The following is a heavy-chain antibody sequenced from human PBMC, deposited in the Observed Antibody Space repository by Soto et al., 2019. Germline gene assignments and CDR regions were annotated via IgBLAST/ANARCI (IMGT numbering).Heavy chain of an antibody. CDR1: GDSIRSSSY. CDR2: IYYSGTT. Sequence: SETLSLTCTVSGDSIRSSSYWGWIRQPPGKGLEWIGSIYYSGTTYYNPSLKSRVTISVDRSKNQFSLKLSSVTAADTAVYYCARHFSVDYFDYWGQGALLTVS. V-gene: IGHV4-39*01. CDR3: ARHFSVDYFDY. J-gene: IGHJ4*02.